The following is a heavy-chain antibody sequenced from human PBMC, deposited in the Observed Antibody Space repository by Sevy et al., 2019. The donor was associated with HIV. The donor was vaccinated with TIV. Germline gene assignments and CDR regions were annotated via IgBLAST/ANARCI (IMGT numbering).Heavy chain of an antibody. J-gene: IGHJ4*02. V-gene: IGHV3-49*03. CDR3: SRAITHITLNRVVTPYYFDY. CDR1: GFTFGDYN. D-gene: IGHD2-15*01. CDR2: IRTKTYGGTT. Sequence: GGSLRLSCTASGFTFGDYNINWLRQAPGKGLEWVGFIRTKTYGGTTEYAQSVQGRFTISRDDSKSIAYLQMNSLKTEDTAVYYCSRAITHITLNRVVTPYYFDYWGQGTLVTVSS.